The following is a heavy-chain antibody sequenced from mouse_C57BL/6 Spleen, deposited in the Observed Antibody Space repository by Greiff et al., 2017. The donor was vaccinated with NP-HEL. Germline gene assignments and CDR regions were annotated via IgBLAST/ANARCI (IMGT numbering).Heavy chain of an antibody. J-gene: IGHJ2*01. CDR2: ISSGGDYI. CDR3: TKSSLYYGSSPCDY. V-gene: IGHV5-9-1*02. CDR1: GFTFSSYA. Sequence: EVNVVESGEGLVKPGGSLKLSCAASGFTFSSYAMSWVRQTPEKRLEWVAYISSGGDYIYYADTVKGRFTISRDNARNTLYLQMSSLKSEDTAMYYCTKSSLYYGSSPCDYWGQGTTLTVSS. D-gene: IGHD1-1*01.